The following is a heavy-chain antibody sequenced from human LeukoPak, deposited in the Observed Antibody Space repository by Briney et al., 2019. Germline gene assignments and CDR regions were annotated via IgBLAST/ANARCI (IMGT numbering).Heavy chain of an antibody. D-gene: IGHD2-2*01. V-gene: IGHV1-8*03. Sequence: ASVTVSCKASGYTFTSYDINWVRQATGQGLEWMGWMNPNSGNTGYAQKFQGRVTITRNTSISTAYMELSSLRSEDTAVYYCASYCSSTSCYGYAFDIWGQGTMVTVSS. J-gene: IGHJ3*02. CDR1: GYTFTSYD. CDR3: ASYCSSTSCYGYAFDI. CDR2: MNPNSGNT.